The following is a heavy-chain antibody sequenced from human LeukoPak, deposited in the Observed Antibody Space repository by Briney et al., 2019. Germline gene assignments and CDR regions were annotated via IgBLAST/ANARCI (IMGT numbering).Heavy chain of an antibody. V-gene: IGHV4-4*07. D-gene: IGHD3-22*01. Sequence: PSETLSLTCTVSGGSISNYYWNWIRQPAGKGLEWIGRIYASGSTNYNPSLKCRVTMSLDTSKNQFSLKLSSVTAADTAVYYCARAYDSSGYYYYWGQGTLVTVSS. CDR1: GGSISNYY. CDR3: ARAYDSSGYYYY. J-gene: IGHJ4*02. CDR2: IYASGST.